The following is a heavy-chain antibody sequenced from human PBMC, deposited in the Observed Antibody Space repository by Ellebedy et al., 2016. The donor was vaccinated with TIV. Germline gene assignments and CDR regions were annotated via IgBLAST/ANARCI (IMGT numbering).Heavy chain of an antibody. CDR3: AKHTGATSWDVFDI. D-gene: IGHD1-26*01. Sequence: PGGSLRLSCTVSGFTFSNYAMSWLPQATGMGLERVSPIRYSGGTTYYADVVTCRFTISRDNSKNTLDLQINSLRVEDTAIDYCAKHTGATSWDVFDIWGQGTRVTASS. CDR1: GFTFSNYA. V-gene: IGHV3-23*01. J-gene: IGHJ3*02. CDR2: IRYSGGTT.